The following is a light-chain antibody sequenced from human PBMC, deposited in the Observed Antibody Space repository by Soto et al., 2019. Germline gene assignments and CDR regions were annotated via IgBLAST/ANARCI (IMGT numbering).Light chain of an antibody. Sequence: HSALTQPPSASGSLGQSVTISCSGITNDVGGYDHVSWFQQHPGKAPKLIIYDVTKRPSGVPDRFSGSRSGNTASLTVSGLQGEDEADYYCSSFAGTNYCVVFGGGTKLTVL. CDR3: SSFAGTNYCVV. CDR1: TNDVGGYDH. J-gene: IGLJ2*01. CDR2: DVT. V-gene: IGLV2-8*01.